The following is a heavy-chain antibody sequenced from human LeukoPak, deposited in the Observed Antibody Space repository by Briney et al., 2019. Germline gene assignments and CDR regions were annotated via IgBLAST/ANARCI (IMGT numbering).Heavy chain of an antibody. Sequence: PGGSLRLSCAASGFTFSSYWMHWVRQAPGKGLVWVSRINSDGSSTSYADSVKGRFTISRDNSKNTLYLQMNSLRAEDTAVYYCARGEIVATMSLGYYYDGMDGWGQGTTVTVYS. CDR2: INSDGSST. CDR3: ARGEIVATMSLGYYYDGMDG. CDR1: GFTFSSYW. D-gene: IGHD5-12*01. J-gene: IGHJ6*02. V-gene: IGHV3-74*01.